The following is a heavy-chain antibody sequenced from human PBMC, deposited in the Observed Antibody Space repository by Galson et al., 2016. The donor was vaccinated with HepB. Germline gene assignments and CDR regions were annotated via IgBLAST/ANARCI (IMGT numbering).Heavy chain of an antibody. CDR2: MSYSGSI. CDR1: GGSISNYY. D-gene: IGHD2-2*01. CDR3: ARRRTNLENRYQLDV. Sequence: SETLSLTCTVSGGSISNYYWNWIRQPPGKGLEWIGYMSYSGSINYNPSLKSRVTLSGDTSKNQFSLQLRSVTTADTAVYYCARRRTNLENRYQLDVWGKGTTVTVSS. V-gene: IGHV4-59*01. J-gene: IGHJ6*04.